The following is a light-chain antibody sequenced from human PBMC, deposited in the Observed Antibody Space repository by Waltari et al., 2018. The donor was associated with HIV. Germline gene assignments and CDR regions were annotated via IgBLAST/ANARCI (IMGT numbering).Light chain of an antibody. J-gene: IGLJ1*01. V-gene: IGLV3-1*01. Sequence: SYELTQPPSVSVSPGQTAIITCSGAKLGDDYAYWYQQRRGQSPVLVIYQDNKRPSGIPERFSGSSSGNTATLTISGTQAMDEADYYCQAWDNSAAVFGTGTKLTVL. CDR3: QAWDNSAAV. CDR1: KLGDDY. CDR2: QDN.